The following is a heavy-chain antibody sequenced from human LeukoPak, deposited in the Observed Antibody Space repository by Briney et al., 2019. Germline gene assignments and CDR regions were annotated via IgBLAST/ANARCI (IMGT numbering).Heavy chain of an antibody. Sequence: PGGSLRLSCAASGFTFSSYWMSWVRQAPGKGLEWVANIKQDGSEKYYVDSVKGRFTISRDNAKNSLYLQMNSLRAEDTAVYYCARVPEVDSGYDYGLDYWGQGTLVTVSS. J-gene: IGHJ4*02. D-gene: IGHD5-12*01. CDR2: IKQDGSEK. CDR3: ARVPEVDSGYDYGLDY. V-gene: IGHV3-7*01. CDR1: GFTFSSYW.